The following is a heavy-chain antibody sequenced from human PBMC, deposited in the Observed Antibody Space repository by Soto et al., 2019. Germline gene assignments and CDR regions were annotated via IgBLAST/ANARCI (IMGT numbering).Heavy chain of an antibody. CDR1: GVSISSGNW. CDR2: IFHDGTA. J-gene: IGHJ4*02. Sequence: LTCAVSGVSISSGNWWTWVRQSPQRGLEYIGEIFHDGTANYYPSFERRVAISVDTSKNQFSLKLSSVTAADTAVYYCARGGVVPAATLGYWGRGTLVTVSS. V-gene: IGHV4-4*02. CDR3: ARGGVVPAATLGY. D-gene: IGHD2-2*01.